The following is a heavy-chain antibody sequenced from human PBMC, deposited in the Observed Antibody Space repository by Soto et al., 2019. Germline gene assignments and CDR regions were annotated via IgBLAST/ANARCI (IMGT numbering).Heavy chain of an antibody. CDR3: ARDGCSPTSCWVH. CDR1: GFTVSNNY. D-gene: IGHD2-2*01. Sequence: GGSLRLSCAASGFTVSNNYMSWVRQAPGKGLEWVSLIYSGGSTFYADSVKGRFIISRDNSKNTLYLQMSRLTDEDTAVYYCARDGCSPTSCWVHWGQGTLVTVSS. V-gene: IGHV3-66*01. CDR2: IYSGGST. J-gene: IGHJ4*02.